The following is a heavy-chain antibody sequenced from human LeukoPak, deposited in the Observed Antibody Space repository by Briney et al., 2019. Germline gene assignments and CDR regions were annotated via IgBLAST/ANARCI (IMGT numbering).Heavy chain of an antibody. J-gene: IGHJ5*02. D-gene: IGHD3-3*01. V-gene: IGHV3-21*04. CDR3: ASGASNYDFWSGPRFDP. Sequence: GGSLRLSCAASGFTFSSYAMSWVRQAPGKGLEWVSAISSSGSTIYYADSVKGRFTISRDNAKNSLYLQMNSLRAEDTAVYYCASGASNYDFWSGPRFDPWGQGTLVTVSS. CDR1: GFTFSSYA. CDR2: ISSSGSTI.